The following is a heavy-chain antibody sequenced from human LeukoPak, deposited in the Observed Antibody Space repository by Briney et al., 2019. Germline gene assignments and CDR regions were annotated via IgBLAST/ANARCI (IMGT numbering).Heavy chain of an antibody. J-gene: IGHJ5*02. D-gene: IGHD6-19*01. V-gene: IGHV4-59*01. CDR1: GGSISSYY. CDR3: ASHSVAGSHQFDP. Sequence: SETLSLTCTVSGGSISSYYWSWIRQPPGKGLEWIGYIYYTGSTNYNPSLKSRVTISVDTSKIQFSLKLSSVTAADTAVYYCASHSVAGSHQFDPWGQGTLVTVSS. CDR2: IYYTGST.